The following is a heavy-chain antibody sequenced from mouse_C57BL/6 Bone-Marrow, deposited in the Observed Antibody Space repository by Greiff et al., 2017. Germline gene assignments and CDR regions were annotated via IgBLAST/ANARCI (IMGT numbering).Heavy chain of an antibody. CDR2: ISDGGSYT. J-gene: IGHJ2*01. Sequence: EVQLVESGGGLVKPGGSLKLSCAASGFTFSSYAMSWVRQTPEKRLEWVATISDGGSYTYYPDNVKGRFTISRDNAKKNLYLQMSHLKSEDTARYYCARASTVVATGDYWGQGTTLTVSS. D-gene: IGHD1-1*01. V-gene: IGHV5-4*01. CDR3: ARASTVVATGDY. CDR1: GFTFSSYA.